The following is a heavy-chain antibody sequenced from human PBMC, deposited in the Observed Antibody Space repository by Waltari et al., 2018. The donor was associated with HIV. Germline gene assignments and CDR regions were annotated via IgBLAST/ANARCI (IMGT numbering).Heavy chain of an antibody. CDR2: IYYTGRA. V-gene: IGHV4-39*01. J-gene: IGHJ2*01. CDR3: ARHARRVGAAYWNFDL. CDR1: GGSVRSSGYV. Sequence: GGSVRSSGYVWGWIRQPPGEGLEWVGRIYYTGRAYYNPSLKGRVTITVDTSKSQFSLKVTSGSAADTAVYYCARHARRVGAAYWNFDLWGRGTLVTVSS. D-gene: IGHD1-26*01.